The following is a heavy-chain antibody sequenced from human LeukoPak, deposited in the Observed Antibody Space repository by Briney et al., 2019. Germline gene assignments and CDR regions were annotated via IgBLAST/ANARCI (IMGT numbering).Heavy chain of an antibody. V-gene: IGHV4-34*01. CDR3: ARGYGGNSYYYYYYGMDV. D-gene: IGHD4-17*01. Sequence: SETLSLTCVVYGGSFSDYYWSWIRQPPGKGLEWIGEINHRGITNYNPSLTSRVTISVDTSKNQFSLKLSSVTAADTAVYYCARGYGGNSYYYYYYGMDVWGQGTTVTVSS. CDR1: GGSFSDYY. J-gene: IGHJ6*02. CDR2: INHRGIT.